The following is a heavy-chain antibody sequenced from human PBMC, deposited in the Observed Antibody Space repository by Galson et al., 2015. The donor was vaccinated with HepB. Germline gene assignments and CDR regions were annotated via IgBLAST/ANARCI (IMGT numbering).Heavy chain of an antibody. J-gene: IGHJ2*01. CDR1: GGSISSYY. CDR3: ARRGSRMSVLHWYFDL. D-gene: IGHD2-2*01. V-gene: IGHV4-59*01. Sequence: ETLSLTCTVSGGSISSYYWSWIWQPPGKGLEWIGYIYYSGSTNYNPSLKSRVTISVDTSKNQFSLKLSSVTAADTAVYYCARRGSRMSVLHWYFDLWGRGTLVTVSS. CDR2: IYYSGST.